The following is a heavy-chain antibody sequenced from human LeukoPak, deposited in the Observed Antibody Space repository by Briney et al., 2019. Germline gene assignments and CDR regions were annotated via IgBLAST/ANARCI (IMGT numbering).Heavy chain of an antibody. CDR3: ARDGIITMVRGVLLYFDY. Sequence: GASVKVSCKASGYTFTGYYMHWVRQAPGQGLEWMGWINPNSGGTNYAQKFQGRVTMTRDTSISTAYMELSRLRSDDTAVYYCARDGIITMVRGVLLYFDYWGQGTLVTVSS. V-gene: IGHV1-2*02. CDR1: GYTFTGYY. J-gene: IGHJ4*02. D-gene: IGHD3-10*01. CDR2: INPNSGGT.